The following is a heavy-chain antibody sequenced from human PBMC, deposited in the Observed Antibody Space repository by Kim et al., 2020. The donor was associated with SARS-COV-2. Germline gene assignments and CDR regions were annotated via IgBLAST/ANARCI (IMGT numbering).Heavy chain of an antibody. CDR1: GYTFTSYA. D-gene: IGHD6-13*01. J-gene: IGHJ6*02. Sequence: ASVKVSCKASGYTFTSYAMNWVRQAPGQGLEWMGWINTNTGNPTYAQGFTGRFVFSLDTSVSTAYLQISSLKAEDTAVYYCASGNIAAAGNPGYYYYGMDVWGQGTTVTVSS. V-gene: IGHV7-4-1*02. CDR3: ASGNIAAAGNPGYYYYGMDV. CDR2: INTNTGNP.